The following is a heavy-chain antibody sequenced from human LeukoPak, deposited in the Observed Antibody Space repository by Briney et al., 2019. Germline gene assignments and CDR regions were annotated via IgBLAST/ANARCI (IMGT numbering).Heavy chain of an antibody. CDR2: ISSSSSTI. Sequence: GGSQRLSCAASGFTFSSYSMNWVRQAPGKGLEWVSYISSSSSTIYYADSVKGRFTISRDNAKNSLYLQMNSLRAEDTAVYYCARGSRTIFGVAVDTWGQGTLVTVSS. CDR3: ARGSRTIFGVAVDT. V-gene: IGHV3-48*01. CDR1: GFTFSSYS. D-gene: IGHD3-3*01. J-gene: IGHJ5*02.